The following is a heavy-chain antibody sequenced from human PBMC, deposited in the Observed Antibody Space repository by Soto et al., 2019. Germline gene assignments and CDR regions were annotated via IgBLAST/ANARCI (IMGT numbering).Heavy chain of an antibody. CDR3: AKDPLHDFWSVNPTNWFDP. CDR2: ISSSGGST. J-gene: IGHJ5*02. Sequence: PVGSLRLSCAASGFTFSSYAMTWVRQAPGKGLEWVSAISSSGGSTYYADSVKGRFTISRDNSKNTLYMQMNSLRAEDTAVYFCAKDPLHDFWSVNPTNWFDPWGQGTLVTVSS. D-gene: IGHD3-3*01. V-gene: IGHV3-23*01. CDR1: GFTFSSYA.